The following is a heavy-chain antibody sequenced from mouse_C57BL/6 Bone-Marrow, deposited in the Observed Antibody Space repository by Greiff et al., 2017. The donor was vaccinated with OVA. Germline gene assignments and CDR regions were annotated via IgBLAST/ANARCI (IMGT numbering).Heavy chain of an antibody. CDR1: GYTFTSYW. D-gene: IGHD1-1*01. V-gene: IGHV1-69*01. Sequence: QVQLQQPGAELVMPGASVKLSCKASGYTFTSYWMHWVKQRPGQGLEWIGEIDPSDSYTNYNQKFKGKSTLTVDNSSSTAYMQLSSLTSEDSAVYYCASYYYGSSFDYWGQGTTLTVSS. CDR3: ASYYYGSSFDY. CDR2: IDPSDSYT. J-gene: IGHJ2*01.